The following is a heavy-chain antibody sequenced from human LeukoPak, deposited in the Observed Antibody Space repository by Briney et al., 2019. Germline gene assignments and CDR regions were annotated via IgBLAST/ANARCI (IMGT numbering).Heavy chain of an antibody. Sequence: GGSLRLSCAASGFPFSNNVMSWVRQAPGRGLDWLSAISGSGGSTCYADSVKGRFTISRDNSKNMLYLQMNSLRAEDTAVYYCAKTFPYGTTWFGFCDYWGQGALVTVSS. D-gene: IGHD3-10*01. CDR1: GFPFSNNV. V-gene: IGHV3-23*01. J-gene: IGHJ4*02. CDR3: AKTFPYGTTWFGFCDY. CDR2: ISGSGGST.